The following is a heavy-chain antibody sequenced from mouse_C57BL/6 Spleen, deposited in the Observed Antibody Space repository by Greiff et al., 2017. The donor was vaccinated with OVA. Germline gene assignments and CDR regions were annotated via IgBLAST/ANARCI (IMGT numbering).Heavy chain of an antibody. CDR1: GYTFTDYY. D-gene: IGHD4-1*02. CDR3: ARDPTGYYVDY. V-gene: IGHV1-26*01. J-gene: IGHJ2*01. CDR2: INPNNGGT. Sequence: VQLQQSGPELVKPGASVKISCKASGYTFTDYYMNWVKQSHGKSLEWIGDINPNNGGTSYNQKFKGKATLTVDKSSSTAYMELRSLTSEDSAVYYCARDPTGYYVDYWGQGTTLTVSS.